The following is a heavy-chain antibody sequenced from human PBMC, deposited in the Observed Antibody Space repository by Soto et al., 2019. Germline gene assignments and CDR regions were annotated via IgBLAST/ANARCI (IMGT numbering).Heavy chain of an antibody. CDR3: RREEYDS. CDR1: GFTFNTYT. D-gene: IGHD1-26*01. Sequence: EVQLVESGGDLVKPGGSLRLSCAASGFTFNTYTMSWVRQAPGRGLEWVASISRTSNYIYYIDSVKGRFTISRDNAQKSLCLRAERLGAEDTAVYDCRREEYDSWGQGTLVTVSS. V-gene: IGHV3-21*01. J-gene: IGHJ4*02. CDR2: ISRTSNYI.